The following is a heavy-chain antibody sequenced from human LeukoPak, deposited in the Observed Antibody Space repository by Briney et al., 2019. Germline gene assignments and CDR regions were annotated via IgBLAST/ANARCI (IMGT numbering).Heavy chain of an antibody. Sequence: ASVKVSCKASGGTFSSYAISWVRQAPGQGLEWMGGIIPIFGTANYAQKFQGRVTITAGESTSTAYMELSSLRSEDTAVYYCARALSDCSSTSCLNDYLLPGDYWGQGTLVTVSS. D-gene: IGHD2-2*01. CDR1: GGTFSSYA. J-gene: IGHJ4*02. CDR2: IIPIFGTA. CDR3: ARALSDCSSTSCLNDYLLPGDY. V-gene: IGHV1-69*01.